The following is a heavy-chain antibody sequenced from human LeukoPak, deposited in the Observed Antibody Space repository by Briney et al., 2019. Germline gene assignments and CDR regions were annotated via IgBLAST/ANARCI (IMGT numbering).Heavy chain of an antibody. CDR3: AGDHRGVRDYFDY. CDR1: GFTFSSYA. J-gene: IGHJ4*02. CDR2: ISYDGSNK. Sequence: PWGSLRLSCAASGFTFSSYAMHWVRQAPGKGLEWVAVISYDGSNKYYADSVKGRFTISRDNSKNTLYLQMNSLRAEDTAVYYCAGDHRGVRDYFDYWGQGTLVTVPS. D-gene: IGHD3-10*01. V-gene: IGHV3-30-3*01.